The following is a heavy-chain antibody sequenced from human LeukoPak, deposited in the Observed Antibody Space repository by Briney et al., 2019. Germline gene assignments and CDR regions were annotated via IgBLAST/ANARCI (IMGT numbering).Heavy chain of an antibody. V-gene: IGHV1-46*01. CDR3: AREAGETDY. CDR2: INPSGGST. J-gene: IGHJ4*02. Sequence: ASVKVSCKASGYTFTSYYMHWVRQAPGQGLEWMGIINPSGGSTSYAQKFQGRVTMTRDTSISTAYMELSRLRSDDTAVYYCAREAGETDYWGQGTLVTVSS. CDR1: GYTFTSYY. D-gene: IGHD1-26*01.